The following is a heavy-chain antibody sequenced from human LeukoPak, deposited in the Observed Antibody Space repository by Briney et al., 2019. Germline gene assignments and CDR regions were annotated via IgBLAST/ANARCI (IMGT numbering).Heavy chain of an antibody. Sequence: GGSPRLSCAASGFTFSSYSMNWVRQAPGKGLEWVSSISSSSSYIYYADSVKGRFTISRDNAKNSLYLQMNSLRAEDTAVYYCAREVDYGSGSYYFDYWGQGTLVTVSS. CDR2: ISSSSSYI. D-gene: IGHD3-10*01. CDR3: AREVDYGSGSYYFDY. V-gene: IGHV3-21*01. CDR1: GFTFSSYS. J-gene: IGHJ4*02.